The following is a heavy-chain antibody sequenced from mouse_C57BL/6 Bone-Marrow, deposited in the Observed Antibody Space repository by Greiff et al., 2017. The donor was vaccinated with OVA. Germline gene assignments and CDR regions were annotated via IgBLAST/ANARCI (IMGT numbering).Heavy chain of an antibody. CDR3: ARGGNY. Sequence: EVQLEESGPGLVKPSPSLSLTCSVTGYSITSGYYWNWIRQFPGNKLEWMGYISYDGSNNYNPSLKNRNSITRDTSTNQCFLKLNSVTTEDTATYCCARGGNYWGQGTTLTVSS. J-gene: IGHJ2*01. V-gene: IGHV3-6*01. CDR1: GYSITSGYY. CDR2: ISYDGSN.